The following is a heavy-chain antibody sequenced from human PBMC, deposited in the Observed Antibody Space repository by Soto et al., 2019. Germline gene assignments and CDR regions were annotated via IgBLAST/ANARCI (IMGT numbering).Heavy chain of an antibody. CDR2: ISGSGGST. CDR3: AKFEPGLYYNDSSGSAPIDY. Sequence: PGGSLRLSCAASGFSFSSYAMSWVRQAPGKGLEWVSAISGSGGSTYYADSVKGRFTISRDNSKNTLYLQMNSLRAEDTAVYYCAKFEPGLYYNDSSGSAPIDYWGQGTLVTVSS. V-gene: IGHV3-23*01. J-gene: IGHJ4*02. D-gene: IGHD3-22*01. CDR1: GFSFSSYA.